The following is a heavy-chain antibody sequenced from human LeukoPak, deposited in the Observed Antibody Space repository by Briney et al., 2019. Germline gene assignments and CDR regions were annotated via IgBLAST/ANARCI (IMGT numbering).Heavy chain of an antibody. Sequence: PGGSLRLSCAASGFTFSSYSMNWVRQAPGKGLEWVSSISSSSSYIYYADSVKGRFTISRENAKNSLYLQMNSLRAEDTAVYCCARQYCSGGSCYVDAFDIWGQGTMVTVSS. CDR3: ARQYCSGGSCYVDAFDI. CDR2: ISSSSSYI. D-gene: IGHD2-15*01. V-gene: IGHV3-21*01. CDR1: GFTFSSYS. J-gene: IGHJ3*02.